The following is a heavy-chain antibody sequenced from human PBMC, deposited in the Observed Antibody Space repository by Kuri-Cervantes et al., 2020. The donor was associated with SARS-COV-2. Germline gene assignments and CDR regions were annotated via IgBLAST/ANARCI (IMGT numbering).Heavy chain of an antibody. CDR2: ISYDGSNK. V-gene: IGHV3-30*18. J-gene: IGHJ4*02. Sequence: GESLKISCAVSGFTFTGHAMHWVRQAPGKGLEWVALISYDGSNKFYADSVKGRFTISRDNSKNTLYLQMNSLRAEDTAVYYCAKDQHGIVVVVAAIDYWGQGTLVTVSS. D-gene: IGHD2-15*01. CDR1: GFTFTGHA. CDR3: AKDQHGIVVVVAAIDY.